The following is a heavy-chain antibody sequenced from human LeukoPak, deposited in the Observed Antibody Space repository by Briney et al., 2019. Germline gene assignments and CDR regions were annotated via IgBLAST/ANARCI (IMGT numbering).Heavy chain of an antibody. CDR1: GASVSSSH. D-gene: IGHD2/OR15-2a*01. CDR3: SEGYFEPFAH. V-gene: IGHV4-59*02. J-gene: IGHJ4*02. CDR2: SSYTGKT. Sequence: PSETLSLTCVVSGASVSSSHWNWIRQLPGKGLEWIGCSSYTGKTDYNPSLTSRVTISLDTSKNQVSLKLRFVTAADTAVYYCSEGYFEPFAHWGQGILVTVSS.